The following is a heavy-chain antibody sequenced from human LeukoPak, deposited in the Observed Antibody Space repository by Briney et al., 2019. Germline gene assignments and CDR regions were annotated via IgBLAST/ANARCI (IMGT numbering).Heavy chain of an antibody. CDR3: AKNPLVSGTIYFDS. D-gene: IGHD6-19*01. CDR2: ISYDGSNK. J-gene: IGHJ4*02. Sequence: GRSLRLSCAASGFTFSSYAMHWVRQAPGKGLEWVALISYDGSNKYYADSVKGRFTISRDNSKSTLYLEMNSLRAEDTAIYYCAKNPLVSGTIYFDSWGQGTLLTVSS. CDR1: GFTFSSYA. V-gene: IGHV3-30*04.